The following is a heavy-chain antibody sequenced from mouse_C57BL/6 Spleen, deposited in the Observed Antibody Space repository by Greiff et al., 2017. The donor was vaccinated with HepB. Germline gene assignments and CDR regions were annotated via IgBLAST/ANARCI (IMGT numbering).Heavy chain of an antibody. Sequence: VQLQQSGPVLVKPGASVKMSCKASGYTFTDYYMNWVKQSHGKSLEWIGVINPYNGGTSYNQKFKGKATLTVDKSSSTAYMELNSLTSEDSAVYYCARNTVVDLAMDYWGQGTSVTVSS. J-gene: IGHJ4*01. D-gene: IGHD1-1*01. V-gene: IGHV1-19*01. CDR2: INPYNGGT. CDR1: GYTFTDYY. CDR3: ARNTVVDLAMDY.